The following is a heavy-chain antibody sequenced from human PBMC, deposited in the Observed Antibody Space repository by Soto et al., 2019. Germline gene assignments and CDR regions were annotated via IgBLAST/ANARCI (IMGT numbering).Heavy chain of an antibody. CDR3: AKYQWNPGAFDP. D-gene: IGHD6-19*01. V-gene: IGHV4-34*01. CDR1: GGSLSDYY. J-gene: IGHJ5*02. Sequence: QVQLQQWGAGLLKPSETLSLTCAVYGGSLSDYYWNWLRQPPGQGLEWIGEINQRGTASYNPSLKSRVDISVDTALTQSSLKLRSVTAADTAIYYCAKYQWNPGAFDPWGPGTQVTVSS. CDR2: INQRGTA.